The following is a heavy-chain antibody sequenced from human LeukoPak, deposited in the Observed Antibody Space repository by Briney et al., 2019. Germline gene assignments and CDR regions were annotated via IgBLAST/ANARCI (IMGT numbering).Heavy chain of an antibody. CDR1: GYTFTGYY. CDR3: ARTHYYGSGIYYYYGMDV. J-gene: IGHJ6*02. CDR2: INPNSGGT. V-gene: IGHV1-2*06. D-gene: IGHD3-10*01. Sequence: ASVKVSCKASGYTFTGYYMHWVRQAPGQGLEWMGRINPNSGGTNYAQKFQGRVTMTRDTPISTAYMELSRLRSDDTAVYYCARTHYYGSGIYYYYGMDVWGQGTTVTVSS.